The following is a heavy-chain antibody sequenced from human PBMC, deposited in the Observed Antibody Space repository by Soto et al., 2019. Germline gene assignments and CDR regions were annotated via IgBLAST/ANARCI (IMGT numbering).Heavy chain of an antibody. CDR3: ARITIFGVVGFDY. V-gene: IGHV1-2*02. CDR1: GYTFTGYY. J-gene: IGHJ4*02. Sequence: ASVKVSCKASGYTFTGYYMHWVRQAPGQGLEWMGWIDPNSGGTNYAQKFQGRVTMTRDTSISTAYMELSRLRSDDTAVYYCARITIFGVVGFDYWGQGTLVTVSS. D-gene: IGHD3-3*01. CDR2: IDPNSGGT.